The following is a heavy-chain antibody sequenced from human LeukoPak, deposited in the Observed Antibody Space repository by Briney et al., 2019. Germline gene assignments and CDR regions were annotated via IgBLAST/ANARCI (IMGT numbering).Heavy chain of an antibody. Sequence: SETLSLTCTVSGGSISGYFWSWIRQPPGEGLQFIGYIYYTGTASYNPSLNSRVTMSVDTSKNQFSLKLSSVTAADTAVYYCARVGTPGCVDYWGQGTLVTVSS. CDR2: IYYTGTA. CDR3: ARVGTPGCVDY. CDR1: GGSISGYF. V-gene: IGHV4-59*12. J-gene: IGHJ4*02. D-gene: IGHD1-14*01.